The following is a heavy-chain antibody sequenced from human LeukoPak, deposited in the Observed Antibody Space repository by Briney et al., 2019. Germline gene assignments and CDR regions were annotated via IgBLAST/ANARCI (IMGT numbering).Heavy chain of an antibody. J-gene: IGHJ4*02. CDR2: IRNRPNRHTT. Sequence: GGSLRLSCQASGFLFSDHYMDWVRQAPGKGLEWVGRIRNRPNRHTTEYAAAVKGRFTISRDDSKSSLYLQMDSLKTDDTAVYFCVRRYGGFDYWGQRTLVSVSS. CDR1: GFLFSDHY. CDR3: VRRYGGFDY. V-gene: IGHV3-72*01. D-gene: IGHD3-10*01.